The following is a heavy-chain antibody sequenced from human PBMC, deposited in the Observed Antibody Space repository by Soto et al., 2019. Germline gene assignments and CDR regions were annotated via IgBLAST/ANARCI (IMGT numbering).Heavy chain of an antibody. CDR1: GLTVSSNY. D-gene: IGHD2-2*01. J-gene: IGHJ6*02. CDR3: ARDSSLHQPLFYGMDV. V-gene: IGHV3-66*01. Sequence: EVQLVESGGDLVQPGGSLRLSCAASGLTVSSNYMSWVRQAPGKGLEWVSVMYSGGSTYYADSVKGRFIIYRDNYKNTLYLKMDSLRVEDTAVYYCARDSSLHQPLFYGMDVWGQGTTVTVSS. CDR2: MYSGGST.